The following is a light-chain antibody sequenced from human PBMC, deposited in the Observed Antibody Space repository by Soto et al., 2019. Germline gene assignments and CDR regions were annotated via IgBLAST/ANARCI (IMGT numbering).Light chain of an antibody. CDR3: QQYNDWPPLT. CDR2: DAS. CDR1: QSIRSN. Sequence: EIVMTQSPGTLSVSPGERATLSCRASQSIRSNLAWYQQKPGQAPRLLIYDASTRATGIPARFSGSGSGTDFPLTIYSLQSEDFATYYCQQYNDWPPLTFGGGTKVEIK. V-gene: IGKV3-15*01. J-gene: IGKJ4*01.